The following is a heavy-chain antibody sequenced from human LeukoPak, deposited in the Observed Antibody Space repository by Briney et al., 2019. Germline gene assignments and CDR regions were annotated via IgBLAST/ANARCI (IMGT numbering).Heavy chain of an antibody. CDR1: GFTFSSYS. CDR2: ISSSSSTI. CDR3: ARGPFYYDILTGYSWFDP. V-gene: IGHV3-48*04. Sequence: GGSLRLSCAASGFTFSSYSMNWVRQAPGKGLEWVSYISSSSSTIYYADSVKGRFTISRDNAKNSLYLQMNSLRAEDTAVYYCARGPFYYDILTGYSWFDPWGQGTLVTVSS. D-gene: IGHD3-9*01. J-gene: IGHJ5*02.